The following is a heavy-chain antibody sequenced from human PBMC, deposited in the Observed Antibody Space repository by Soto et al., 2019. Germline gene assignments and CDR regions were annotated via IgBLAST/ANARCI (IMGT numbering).Heavy chain of an antibody. CDR3: TTESSILWLGELLQNYYYYYGMDV. CDR1: GFTFSNAW. CDR2: IKSKTDGGTT. V-gene: IGHV3-15*07. Sequence: GGSLRLSCAASGFTFSNAWMNWVRQAPGKGLEWVGRIKSKTDGGTTDYAAPVKGRFTISRDDSKNTLYLQMNSLKTEDTAVYYCTTESSILWLGELLQNYYYYYGMDVWGQGTTVTVSS. J-gene: IGHJ6*02. D-gene: IGHD3-10*01.